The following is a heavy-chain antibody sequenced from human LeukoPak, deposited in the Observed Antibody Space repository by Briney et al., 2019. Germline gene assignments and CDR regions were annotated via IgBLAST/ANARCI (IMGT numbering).Heavy chain of an antibody. V-gene: IGHV1-18*01. CDR3: TRAPPGVTMMTDY. D-gene: IGHD3-22*01. J-gene: IGHJ4*02. CDR2: VSTNDGNT. Sequence: ASVKVSCKASGYTFTNYHIAWVRQAPGQGLEWMGWVSTNDGNTVHAQRLQGRVTMTTDTSTSVAYMELRSLTSDDTAVYYCTRAPPGVTMMTDYWGQGTLVTVSS. CDR1: GYTFTNYH.